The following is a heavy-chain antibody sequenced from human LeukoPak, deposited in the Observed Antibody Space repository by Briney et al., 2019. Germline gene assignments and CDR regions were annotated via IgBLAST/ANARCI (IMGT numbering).Heavy chain of an antibody. CDR1: GGSISSGSYY. V-gene: IGHV4-61*02. J-gene: IGHJ4*02. D-gene: IGHD5-12*01. Sequence: SETLSLTCTVSGGSISSGSYYWSCIRQPAGKGLEWIGRIYTSGSTNYNPSLKSRVTISVDTSKNQFSLKLSSVTAADTAVYYCARGKSGYDYWGQGTLVTVSS. CDR2: IYTSGST. CDR3: ARGKSGYDY.